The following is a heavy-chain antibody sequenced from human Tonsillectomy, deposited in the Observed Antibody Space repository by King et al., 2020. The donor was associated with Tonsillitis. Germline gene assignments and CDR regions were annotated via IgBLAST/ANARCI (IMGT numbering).Heavy chain of an antibody. V-gene: IGHV3-72*01. CDR1: GFTFSDHY. D-gene: IGHD6-19*01. Sequence: VQLVESGGGLVQPGGSLRLSCAASGFTFSDHYMDWVRQAPGKGLEWVGRIRDIANSYTTEYAASVKGRFTISRDDSKNSLSLQMNSLKTADTAVYHCVRTSGSSGWYPFDYWGQGTLVTVSS. J-gene: IGHJ4*02. CDR3: VRTSGSSGWYPFDY. CDR2: IRDIANSYTT.